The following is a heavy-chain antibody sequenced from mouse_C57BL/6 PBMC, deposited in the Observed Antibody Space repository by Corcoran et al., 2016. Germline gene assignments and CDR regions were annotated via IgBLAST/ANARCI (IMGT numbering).Heavy chain of an antibody. CDR3: ARRDLPYYYGSSRYFDV. CDR1: GYTFTTYG. V-gene: IGHV9-3*01. CDR2: INTYSGVP. D-gene: IGHD1-1*01. J-gene: IGHJ1*03. Sequence: QIQLVQSGPELKKPGETVKISCKASGYTFTTYGMSWVKQAPGKGLKWMGWINTYSGVPTYADDFKGRFAFSLETSASTAYLQINNLKNEDTATYFCARRDLPYYYGSSRYFDVWGTGTTVTVSS.